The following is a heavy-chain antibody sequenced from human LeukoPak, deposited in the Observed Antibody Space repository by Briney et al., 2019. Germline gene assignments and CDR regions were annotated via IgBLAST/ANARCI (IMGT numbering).Heavy chain of an antibody. CDR1: GFTFDDYG. D-gene: IGHD3-16*01. Sequence: GGSLRLPCAASGFTFDDYGMSWVRQAPGKGLEWVSGINWNGGSTGYADSVKGRFTISRDNAKNSLYLQMNSLRDDDTAVYYCVRDNGGEHLWGQGTLVTVSS. CDR2: INWNGGST. V-gene: IGHV3-20*04. J-gene: IGHJ4*02. CDR3: VRDNGGEHL.